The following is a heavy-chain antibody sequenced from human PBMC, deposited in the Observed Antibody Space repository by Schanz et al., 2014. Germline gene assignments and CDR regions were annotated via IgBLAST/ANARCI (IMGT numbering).Heavy chain of an antibody. CDR3: AKTLFPGGTQTFGN. CDR2: FDAHDGRA. D-gene: IGHD2-8*02. V-gene: IGHV3-23*04. Sequence: EVQLVESGGGLVQPGGSLRLSCTASGFTFSSYWMHWVRQVPGKGLEWVSGFDAHDGRAYYADSAKGRFTISRDNSKSTLYVEMNSLRVEDTAVYYCAKTLFPGGTQTFGNWGRGTLVTVSS. J-gene: IGHJ4*02. CDR1: GFTFSSYW.